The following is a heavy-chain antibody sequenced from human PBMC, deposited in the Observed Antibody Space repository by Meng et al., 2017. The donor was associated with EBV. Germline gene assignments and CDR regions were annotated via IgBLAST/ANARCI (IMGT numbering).Heavy chain of an antibody. CDR1: GYTFTGYY. D-gene: IGHD6-19*01. J-gene: IGHJ4*02. CDR3: ARVGIAVAGTGDY. Sequence: VPVVQFGGEVKRPGASVKVSCKASGYTFTGYYMHWVRQAPGQGLEWMGRINPNSGGTNYAQKFQGRVTMTRDTSISTAYMELSRLRSDDTAVYYCARVGIAVAGTGDYWGQGTLVTVSS. CDR2: INPNSGGT. V-gene: IGHV1-2*06.